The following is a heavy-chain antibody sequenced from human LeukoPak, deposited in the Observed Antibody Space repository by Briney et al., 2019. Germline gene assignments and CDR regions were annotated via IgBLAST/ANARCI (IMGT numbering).Heavy chain of an antibody. V-gene: IGHV1-2*02. J-gene: IGHJ4*02. D-gene: IGHD5-24*01. CDR1: GYTFTGYY. CDR3: AREFGVKSGDGYNYFDY. Sequence: PGASVKVSCKASGYTFTGYYMHWVRQAPGQGLEWMGWINPNSGGTNYAQKFQGRVTMTRDTSISTAYMELSRLRSDDTAVYYCAREFGVKSGDGYNYFDYWGQGTLVTVSS. CDR2: INPNSGGT.